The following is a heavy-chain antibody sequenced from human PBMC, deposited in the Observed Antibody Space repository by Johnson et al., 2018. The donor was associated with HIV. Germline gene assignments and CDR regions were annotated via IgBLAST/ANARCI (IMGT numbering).Heavy chain of an antibody. CDR3: ARGGYCSGGRCYSIHAFDI. Sequence: VQLVESGGGVVQPGRSLRLSCAASGFTFSSYAMHWVRQAPGKGLEWVANIKSDGSEKHFVDSVKGRFTIYRDNAKNSLYMQMSSLRAEDTAMYYCARGGYCSGGRCYSIHAFDILGQGTMVTVSS. CDR1: GFTFSSYA. J-gene: IGHJ3*02. D-gene: IGHD2-15*01. CDR2: IKSDGSEK. V-gene: IGHV3-7*03.